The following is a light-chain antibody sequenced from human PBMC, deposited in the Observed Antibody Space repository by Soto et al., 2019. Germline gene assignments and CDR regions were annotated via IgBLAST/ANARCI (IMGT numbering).Light chain of an antibody. V-gene: IGLV2-8*01. CDR3: SSFAVSNSFV. J-gene: IGLJ1*01. Sequence: HSALPPPPSASGSPCQSVTISCTRTSKDVGGYNYVSWYQQHPGKAPKLMIYEVNKRPSGVPDRFSGSKSGNTASLTVSGLQAEDEADYYCSSFAVSNSFVFGTGTKVTVL. CDR1: SKDVGGYNY. CDR2: EVN.